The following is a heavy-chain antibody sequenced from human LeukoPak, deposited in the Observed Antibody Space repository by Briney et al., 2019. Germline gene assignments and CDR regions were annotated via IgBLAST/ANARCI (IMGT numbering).Heavy chain of an antibody. CDR1: GGSISSYY. Sequence: SETLSLTCTVSGGSISSYYWGWIRQPPGKGLEWIGYIYYSGSTNYNPSLKSRVTISVDTSKNQFSLKLSSVTAADTAVYYCARGVVETSEVPDTYFDYWGQGTLVTVSS. CDR3: ARGVVETSEVPDTYFDY. CDR2: IYYSGST. D-gene: IGHD2-21*02. V-gene: IGHV4-59*01. J-gene: IGHJ4*02.